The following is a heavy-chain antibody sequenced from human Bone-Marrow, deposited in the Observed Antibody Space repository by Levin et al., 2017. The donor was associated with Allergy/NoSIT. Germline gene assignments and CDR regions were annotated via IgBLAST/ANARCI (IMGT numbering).Heavy chain of an antibody. CDR2: IYYSGST. D-gene: IGHD2-8*01. V-gene: IGHV4-59*08. CDR3: ARHGYCSNGVGFSYNWFDP. Sequence: SETLSLTCTVSGGSITSYYWSWIRQPPGKGLEWIGYIYYSGSTNYNPSLKSRVTISVDTSKNQFSLKLSSVTAADTAVYYCARHGYCSNGVGFSYNWFDPWGQGTLVTVSS. J-gene: IGHJ5*02. CDR1: GGSITSYY.